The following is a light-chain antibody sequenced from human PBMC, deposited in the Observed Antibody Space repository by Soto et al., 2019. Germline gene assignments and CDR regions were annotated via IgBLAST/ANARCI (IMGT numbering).Light chain of an antibody. Sequence: EIVMTQSPATLSVSPGERASLSCRASQCINSNLAWYQQRPGQAPSLLIYDASTRATGIPARFSGSGSGTQFTLTISGLQSEDFAVYYCQQYNKWPLYTFGQGTKLEIK. CDR3: QQYNKWPLYT. J-gene: IGKJ2*01. CDR2: DAS. CDR1: QCINSN. V-gene: IGKV3-15*01.